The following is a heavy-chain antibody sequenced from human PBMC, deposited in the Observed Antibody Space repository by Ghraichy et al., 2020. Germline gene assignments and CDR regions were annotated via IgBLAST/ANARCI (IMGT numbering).Heavy chain of an antibody. CDR3: ARDYQSIIVGESRGIDWFDP. V-gene: IGHV6-1*01. Sequence: SQTLSLTCAISGDSVSSNSAAWNWIRQSPSRGLEWLGRTYYRSKWYNDYAVSVKSRITINPYTSKNQFSLQLNSVTPEDTAVYYCARDYQSIIVGESRGIDWFDPWGQGTLVTVSS. CDR1: GDSVSSNSAA. J-gene: IGHJ5*02. CDR2: TYYRSKWYN. D-gene: IGHD1-26*01.